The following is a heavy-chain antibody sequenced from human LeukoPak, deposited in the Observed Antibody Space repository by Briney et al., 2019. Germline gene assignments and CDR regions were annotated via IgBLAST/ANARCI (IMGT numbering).Heavy chain of an antibody. CDR3: AKGHELTPWGMDV. D-gene: IGHD3-9*01. CDR1: GFTFSSYG. V-gene: IGHV3-30*18. Sequence: GGSLRLSCAASGFTFSSYGMHWVRQAPGKGLEWVAVISYDGSNKYYADSVKGQFTISRDNSKNTLYLQMNSLRAEDTAVYYCAKGHELTPWGMDVWSQGTTVTVSS. CDR2: ISYDGSNK. J-gene: IGHJ6*02.